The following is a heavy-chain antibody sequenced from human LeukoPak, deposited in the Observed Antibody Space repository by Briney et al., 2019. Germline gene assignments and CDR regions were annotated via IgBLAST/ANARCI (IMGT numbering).Heavy chain of an antibody. CDR1: GYIFTNYG. J-gene: IGHJ4*02. CDR3: ARGIPPRRDYDSRGYYSYYFDY. CDR2: ISGYNANT. D-gene: IGHD3-22*01. Sequence: GASVKVSCKASGYIFTNYGISWGRQAPGQGLEWMGWISGYNANTKYAQKVQGRVTMTTDTSTSTAYMELRSLRSDDTAVYYCARGIPPRRDYDSRGYYSYYFDYWGQGTLVTVSS. V-gene: IGHV1-18*01.